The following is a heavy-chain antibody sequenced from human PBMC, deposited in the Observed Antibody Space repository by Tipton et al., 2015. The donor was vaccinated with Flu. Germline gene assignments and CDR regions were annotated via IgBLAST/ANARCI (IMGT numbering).Heavy chain of an antibody. V-gene: IGHV4-34*01. CDR3: ARRDYSNYVSEPKSWFDP. D-gene: IGHD4-11*01. CDR1: GGSFSGYY. Sequence: TLSLTCAVFGGSFSGYYRSWVRQSPGRGLEWIGEINHSGSINYNPSLKSRVTISGDSSKNQFSLILSSVTAADTAVYYCARRDYSNYVSEPKSWFDPWGQGTLVTVSS. J-gene: IGHJ5*02. CDR2: INHSGSI.